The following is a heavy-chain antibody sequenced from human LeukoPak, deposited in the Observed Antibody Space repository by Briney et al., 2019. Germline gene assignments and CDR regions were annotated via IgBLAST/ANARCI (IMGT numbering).Heavy chain of an antibody. J-gene: IGHJ4*02. Sequence: SETLSLTCAVYGGSFSGYYWSWIRQPSGKGLEWIGEINHSGSTNYNPSLKSRVTISVDTSKNQFSLKLSSVTAADTAVYYCAREGVVGNLGHFDYWGQGTLVTVSS. V-gene: IGHV4-34*01. CDR3: AREGVVGNLGHFDY. D-gene: IGHD3-22*01. CDR2: INHSGST. CDR1: GGSFSGYY.